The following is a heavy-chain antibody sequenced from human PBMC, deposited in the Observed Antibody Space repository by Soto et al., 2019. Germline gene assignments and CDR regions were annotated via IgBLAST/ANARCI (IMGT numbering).Heavy chain of an antibody. Sequence: LRLSCVVSGLTFRSYAMSWVRQAPGKGLELVSGISGGGGGTYYADSVKGRFTISRDPSTTTLFLDMYSLGAEDTAIYYCAKGRKPDHDDGLCAFDSWGQGVLVTVSS. CDR3: AKGRKPDHDDGLCAFDS. V-gene: IGHV3-23*01. D-gene: IGHD3-3*01. CDR2: ISGGGGGT. CDR1: GLTFRSYA. J-gene: IGHJ4*02.